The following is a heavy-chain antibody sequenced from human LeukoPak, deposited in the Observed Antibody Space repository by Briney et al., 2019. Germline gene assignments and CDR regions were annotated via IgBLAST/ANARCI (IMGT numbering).Heavy chain of an antibody. Sequence: GGSLRLSCAGSGFTFSDYSLHWVRQAPGRGLEWVSSISGASFYIYHADSVRGRFTISRDNAKNSLYLQMNSLRAEDTAVYYCARGPSSGGGTFDYWGQGALVTVSS. CDR1: GFTFSDYS. CDR2: ISGASFYI. CDR3: ARGPSSGGGTFDY. D-gene: IGHD6-19*01. J-gene: IGHJ4*02. V-gene: IGHV3-21*01.